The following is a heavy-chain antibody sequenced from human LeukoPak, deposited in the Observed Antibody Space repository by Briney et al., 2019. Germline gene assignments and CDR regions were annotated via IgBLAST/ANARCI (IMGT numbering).Heavy chain of an antibody. CDR2: IKKDGGEK. Sequence: GGSLRLSCAASGFPFSSYWMSWVRQAPGKGLEWVANIKKDGGEKYYADSVKGRSTISRDNSKNTLYLQMNSLRAEDTAVYYCAKDSLADIDYWGQGTLVTVSS. J-gene: IGHJ4*02. CDR1: GFPFSSYW. CDR3: AKDSLADIDY. V-gene: IGHV3-7*01. D-gene: IGHD3-16*01.